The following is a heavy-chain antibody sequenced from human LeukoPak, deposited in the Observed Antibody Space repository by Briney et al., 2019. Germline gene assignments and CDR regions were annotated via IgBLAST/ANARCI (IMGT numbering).Heavy chain of an antibody. CDR2: IYYSGST. CDR1: GGSISSSSYY. D-gene: IGHD5-24*01. CDR3: ASYLEEMATTGYFDY. J-gene: IGHJ4*02. V-gene: IGHV4-39*01. Sequence: SETLSLTCTVSGGSISSSSYYWGWIRQPPGKGLEWIGSIYYSGSTYYNPSLKSRVTISVDTSKNQFSLKLSSVTAADTAVYYCASYLEEMATTGYFDYWGQGTLVTVSS.